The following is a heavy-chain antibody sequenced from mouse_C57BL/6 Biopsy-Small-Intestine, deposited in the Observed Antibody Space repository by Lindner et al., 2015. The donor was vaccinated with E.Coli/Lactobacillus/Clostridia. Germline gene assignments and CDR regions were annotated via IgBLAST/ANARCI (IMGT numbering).Heavy chain of an antibody. CDR3: SRHDHDAY. V-gene: IGHV5-6*01. CDR2: ISSGGSYT. D-gene: IGHD2-4*01. CDR1: GFTFSSYG. J-gene: IGHJ3*01. Sequence: VQLQESGGDLVKPGGSLKLSCAASGFTFSSYGMSWVRQTPDKRLEWVATISSGGSYTYYPDSVKGRFTISRDNAKNTLYLQMSSLKSEDTAMYYCSRHDHDAYWGQGTLVTVSA.